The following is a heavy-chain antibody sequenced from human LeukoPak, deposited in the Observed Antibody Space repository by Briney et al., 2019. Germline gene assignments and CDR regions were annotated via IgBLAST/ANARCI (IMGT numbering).Heavy chain of an antibody. CDR2: IIPIFGTA. CDR3: ARGRVGVRGVTRYYYYGMDV. CDR1: GGTFSSYA. V-gene: IGHV1-69*13. Sequence: SVKVSCKASGGTFSSYAISWVRQAPGQGLEWMGGIIPIFGTANYAQKFQGRVTITADESTSTAYMELSSLRSEDTAVYYCARGRVGVRGVTRYYYYGMDVWGQGTTVTVSS. J-gene: IGHJ6*02. D-gene: IGHD3-10*01.